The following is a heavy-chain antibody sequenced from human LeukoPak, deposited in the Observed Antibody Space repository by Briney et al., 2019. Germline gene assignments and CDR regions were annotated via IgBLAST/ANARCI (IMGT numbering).Heavy chain of an antibody. V-gene: IGHV3-23*01. D-gene: IGHD2-2*01. CDR1: GFTFSSYA. CDR2: ISGSGGST. CDR3: ARGFCASSSCSNTFDN. J-gene: IGHJ4*02. Sequence: PGGSLRLSCAASGFTFSSYAMSWVRQAPGKGLEWVSGISGSGGSTYYADSVKGRFTISGDSSKNTLFLQMNSLGAEDTAVYYCARGFCASSSCSNTFDNWGQGALVTVSS.